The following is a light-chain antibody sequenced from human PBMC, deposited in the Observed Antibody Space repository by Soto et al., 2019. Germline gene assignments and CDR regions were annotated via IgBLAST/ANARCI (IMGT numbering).Light chain of an antibody. Sequence: QSVLTQPPSVSGAPGQRVTISCTGSSSNIGAGYDVHWYHQLPGTAPKLLIYGNINRPSGVPDRFSGSKSGTSASLAITGLQAEDEADYYCQSYDNSLSGWVFGGGTKLTVL. CDR2: GNI. CDR3: QSYDNSLSGWV. J-gene: IGLJ3*02. V-gene: IGLV1-40*01. CDR1: SSNIGAGYD.